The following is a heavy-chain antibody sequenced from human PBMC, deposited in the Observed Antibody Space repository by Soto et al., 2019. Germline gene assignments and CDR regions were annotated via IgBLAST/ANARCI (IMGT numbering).Heavy chain of an antibody. V-gene: IGHV1-46*01. CDR1: GYTLTTFF. CDR2: INPGYPAGRST. CDR3: ARDRDIDDAFDI. J-gene: IGHJ3*02. Sequence: ASVKVSCKASGYTLTTFFMHWVRQAPGQGLEWMGVINPGYPAGRSTTYAQKFQGRVTMTTDTSISTAYMELSRLRSDDTAVYYCARDRDIDDAFDIWGQGTMVTVSS. D-gene: IGHD2-15*01.